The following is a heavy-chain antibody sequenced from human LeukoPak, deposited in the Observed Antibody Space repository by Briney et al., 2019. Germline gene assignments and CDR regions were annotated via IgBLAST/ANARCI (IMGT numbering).Heavy chain of an antibody. CDR2: IRYDGSNK. CDR1: GFTFSSYG. Sequence: PRGSLRLSCAASGFTFSSYGMHWVRQAPGKGLEWVAFIRYDGSNKYYADSVKGRFTISRDNSKNTLYLQMNSLRAEDTAVYYCAKASWEVGATSEIDYWGQGTLVTVSS. J-gene: IGHJ4*02. D-gene: IGHD1-26*01. V-gene: IGHV3-30*02. CDR3: AKASWEVGATSEIDY.